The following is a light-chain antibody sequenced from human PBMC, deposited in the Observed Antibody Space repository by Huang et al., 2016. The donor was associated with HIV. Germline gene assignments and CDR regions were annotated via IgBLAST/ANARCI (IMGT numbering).Light chain of an antibody. J-gene: IGKJ2*01. V-gene: IGKV3-11*01. CDR1: QSVSSY. CDR2: DTS. Sequence: ELVLTQSPATLSLSPGQRATLSCRASQSVSSYLAWYQQKPGQAPRLSIYDTSKRATGVPARCSGSGSGTDFTLTINRLEPEDFAVYYGQQHSNWPLLGQGTKLEI. CDR3: QQHSNWPL.